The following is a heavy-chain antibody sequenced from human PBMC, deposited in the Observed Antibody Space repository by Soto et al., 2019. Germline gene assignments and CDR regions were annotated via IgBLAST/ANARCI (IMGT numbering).Heavy chain of an antibody. CDR3: ARFLYFDFG. CDR2: ISSSGTR. J-gene: IGHJ4*02. V-gene: IGHV3-48*02. CDR1: GFTFSDYS. Sequence: GGSLRLSCVASGFTFSDYSMNWVRQAPGKGLEWVSYISSSGTRHYADSVKGRFTISRDNAKDSLYLQMNSLSDEDTAVYYCARFLYFDFGGGQGTLVTVSS. D-gene: IGHD3-9*01.